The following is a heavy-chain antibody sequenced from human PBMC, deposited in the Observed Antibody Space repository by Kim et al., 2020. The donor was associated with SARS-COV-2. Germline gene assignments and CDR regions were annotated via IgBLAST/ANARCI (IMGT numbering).Heavy chain of an antibody. Sequence: GGSLRLSCAASGFTFSSYWMSWVRQAPGKGLEWVANIKQDGSEKYYVDSVKGRFTISRDNAKNSLYLQMNSLRAEDTAVYYCARDAYYYGPPEFDPWGQGTLVTVSS. CDR2: IKQDGSEK. J-gene: IGHJ5*02. V-gene: IGHV3-7*01. D-gene: IGHD3-10*01. CDR1: GFTFSSYW. CDR3: ARDAYYYGPPEFDP.